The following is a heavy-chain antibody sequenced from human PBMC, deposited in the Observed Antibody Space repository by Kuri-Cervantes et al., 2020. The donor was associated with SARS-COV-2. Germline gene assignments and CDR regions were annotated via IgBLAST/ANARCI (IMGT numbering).Heavy chain of an antibody. CDR3: ASGSGSYYGGDY. CDR2: ISSSGSTI. Sequence: GESLKITCAASGFTFSDYYMSWIRQAPGKGLEWVSYISSSGSTIYYADSVKGRFTISRDNAKYSLYLQMNSLRAEDTAVYYCASGSGSYYGGDYWGQGTLVTVSS. D-gene: IGHD1-26*01. J-gene: IGHJ4*02. CDR1: GFTFSDYY. V-gene: IGHV3-11*04.